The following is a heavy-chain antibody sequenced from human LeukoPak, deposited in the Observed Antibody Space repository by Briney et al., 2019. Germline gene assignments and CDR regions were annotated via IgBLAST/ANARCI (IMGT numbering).Heavy chain of an antibody. D-gene: IGHD5-18*01. CDR1: GFTFSSYS. CDR2: ISSRISII. CDR3: AKDMRDTALGIGDAFDI. J-gene: IGHJ3*02. Sequence: SGGSLRLSCAASGFTFSSYSMNWVRQAPGKGLEWVSYISSRISIIYNADSVKGRFTISRDNAKNSLYLQMNSLRAEDTALYYCAKDMRDTALGIGDAFDIWGQGTMVTVSS. V-gene: IGHV3-48*01.